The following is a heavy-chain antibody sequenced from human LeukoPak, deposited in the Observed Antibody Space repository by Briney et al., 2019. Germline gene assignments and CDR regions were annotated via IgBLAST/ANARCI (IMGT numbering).Heavy chain of an antibody. Sequence: GRSLRLSCAASGFTFSSYAMHWVRQAPGKGLEWVAVISYDGSNKYYADSVKGRFTISRDNSKNTLYLQMNSLRVEDTAVYYCAREYYGSGSGDYWGQGTLVTVSS. CDR1: GFTFSSYA. D-gene: IGHD3-10*01. V-gene: IGHV3-30*04. CDR3: AREYYGSGSGDY. CDR2: ISYDGSNK. J-gene: IGHJ4*02.